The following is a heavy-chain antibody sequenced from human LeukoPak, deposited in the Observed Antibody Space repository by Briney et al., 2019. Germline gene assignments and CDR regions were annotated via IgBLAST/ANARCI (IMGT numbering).Heavy chain of an antibody. J-gene: IGHJ5*01. CDR2: ISYDGSNK. D-gene: IGHD2-21*01. CDR1: GFTFSGYA. V-gene: IGHV3-30*04. Sequence: GGSLRLSCVASGFTFSGYAIHWVRQAPGKGLEWVALISYDGSNKDYTHSVKGPFTISRDNSKNTLYLQMNSLRTEDSAVYYCAREYCGGECYSGFDFWGQGTLVTVSS. CDR3: AREYCGGECYSGFDF.